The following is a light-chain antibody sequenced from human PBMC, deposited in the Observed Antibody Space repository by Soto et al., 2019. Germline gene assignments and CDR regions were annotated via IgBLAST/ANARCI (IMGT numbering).Light chain of an antibody. J-gene: IGLJ2*01. CDR2: RNS. V-gene: IGLV1-47*01. CDR3: AAWDDSRSGVV. Sequence: QAVVTQPPSASGTPGQRVTISCSGSSSNIGSNYVYWYQQLPGTVPQLLIYRNSERPSGVPDRFSGSKSGTSASLAISGLRSEDEADYYCAAWDDSRSGVVFGGGTQLTVL. CDR1: SSNIGSNY.